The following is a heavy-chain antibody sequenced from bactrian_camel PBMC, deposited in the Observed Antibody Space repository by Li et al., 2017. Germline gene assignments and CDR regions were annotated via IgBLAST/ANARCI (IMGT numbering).Heavy chain of an antibody. D-gene: IGHD6*01. CDR1: GLVYPFWS. CDR2: IDSRGTT. Sequence: VQLVESGGGSVQAGGSLTLSCAASGLVYPFWSMAWFRQAPGKEREGVARIDSRGTTGYVDSVKGRFTISQDNAKKTLYLRMNNLKPEDTAMYYCAADWRPLLATYSGHKCHWYGGNYDYWGQGTQVTVS. CDR3: AADWRPLLATYSGHKCHWYGGNYDY. V-gene: IGHV3S63*01. J-gene: IGHJ4*01.